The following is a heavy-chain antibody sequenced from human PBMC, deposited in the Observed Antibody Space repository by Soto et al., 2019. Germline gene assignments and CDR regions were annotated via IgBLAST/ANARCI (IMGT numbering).Heavy chain of an antibody. J-gene: IGHJ4*02. CDR3: ARDKITVLFDY. V-gene: IGHV4-34*01. D-gene: IGHD3-10*01. CDR1: GGSFSGYY. Sequence: QVQLQQWGAGLLKPSETLSLTCAVYGGSFSGYYWTWIRQPPGTGLVWIGEINHSGSTNYNPTLKSRVTKSVDTSKNQFSLKLPSVTAGDTAVYYCARDKITVLFDYWGQGTLVTVSS. CDR2: INHSGST.